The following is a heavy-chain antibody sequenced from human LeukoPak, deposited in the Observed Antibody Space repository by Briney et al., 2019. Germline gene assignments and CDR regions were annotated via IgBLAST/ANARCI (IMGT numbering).Heavy chain of an antibody. CDR3: ARVGRDLIHGDYYYYYGMDV. CDR1: GGSISSYY. CDR2: IYTSGST. D-gene: IGHD2-21*02. J-gene: IGHJ6*02. V-gene: IGHV4-4*07. Sequence: SETLSLTCTVSGGSISSYYWSWIRQPAGKGLEWIGRIYTSGSTNYNPSLKSRVTMSVDTSKNQFSLKLSSVTAADTAVYYCARVGRDLIHGDYYYYYGMDVWGQGTTVAVSS.